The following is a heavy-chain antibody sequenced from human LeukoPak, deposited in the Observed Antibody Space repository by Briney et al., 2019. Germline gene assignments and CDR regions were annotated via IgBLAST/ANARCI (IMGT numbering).Heavy chain of an antibody. CDR1: GFTFSSYG. Sequence: PGGSLRLSCAASGFTFSSYGMHWVRQAPGKGLELVAFIRYDGSNKYYADSVKGRFTISRDNSKNTLYLQMNSLRAEDTAVYYCAKEVGSWYEGTMAYFDYWGQGTLVTVSS. CDR3: AKEVGSWYEGTMAYFDY. J-gene: IGHJ4*02. V-gene: IGHV3-30*02. D-gene: IGHD6-13*01. CDR2: IRYDGSNK.